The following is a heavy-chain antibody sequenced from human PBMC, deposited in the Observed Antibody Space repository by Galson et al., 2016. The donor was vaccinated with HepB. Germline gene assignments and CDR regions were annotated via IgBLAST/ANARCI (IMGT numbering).Heavy chain of an antibody. V-gene: IGHV1-69*01. J-gene: IGHJ6*03. CDR2: ITPMYGSA. CDR1: GGTFSSYA. CDR3: ARQWYSSSSDYMDV. D-gene: IGHD6-6*01. Sequence: SCKASGGTFSSYAINWVRQAPGHGLEWMGGITPMYGSANHAQKFQGRVTITADESTSTCYMELSSLRSEDTAVYYCARQWYSSSSDYMDVWGKGTMVTVFS.